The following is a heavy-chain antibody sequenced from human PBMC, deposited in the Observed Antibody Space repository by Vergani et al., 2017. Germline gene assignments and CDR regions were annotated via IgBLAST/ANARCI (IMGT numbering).Heavy chain of an antibody. J-gene: IGHJ2*01. Sequence: EVQLVESGGGLVQPGGSLRLSCAASGFTVSSNYMSWVRQAPGKGLEWVSVIYSGGSTYYADSVKGRFTISRDNSKNTLYLQMNSLRAEDTAVYYCARVWNSGSYYDTGVRYFDLWGRGTLVTVSS. V-gene: IGHV3-66*02. D-gene: IGHD1-26*01. CDR1: GFTVSSNY. CDR3: ARVWNSGSYYDTGVRYFDL. CDR2: IYSGGST.